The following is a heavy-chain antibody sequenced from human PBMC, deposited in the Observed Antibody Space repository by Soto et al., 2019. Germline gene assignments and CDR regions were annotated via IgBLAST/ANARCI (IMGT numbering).Heavy chain of an antibody. CDR2: INPNADTT. D-gene: IGHD6-19*01. CDR1: GYTFTSYY. Sequence: ASVKVSCKASGYTFTSYYIHWVRHAPGQGLEWMGMINPNADTTNYPQKFQGRVTITRDTSTSTVFMEPNSLRSEDTAVYYCVRSIAVTGRWYFDLWGRGTLVTVSS. V-gene: IGHV1-46*01. J-gene: IGHJ2*01. CDR3: VRSIAVTGRWYFDL.